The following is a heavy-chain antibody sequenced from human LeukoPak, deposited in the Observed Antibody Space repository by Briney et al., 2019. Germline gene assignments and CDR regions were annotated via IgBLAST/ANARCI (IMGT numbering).Heavy chain of an antibody. D-gene: IGHD2-2*01. J-gene: IGHJ4*02. Sequence: PGGTLRLSCAASGFTFSSYGMSWVRQAPGKGLEWVSAISGSGGSTYYADSVKGRFTISRDNSKNTLYLQMNSLRAEDTAVYYCAKDPRSHCSSTSCHDYWGQGTLVTVSS. CDR2: ISGSGGST. V-gene: IGHV3-23*01. CDR3: AKDPRSHCSSTSCHDY. CDR1: GFTFSSYG.